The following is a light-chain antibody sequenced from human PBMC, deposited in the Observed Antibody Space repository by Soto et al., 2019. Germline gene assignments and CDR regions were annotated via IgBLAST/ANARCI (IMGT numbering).Light chain of an antibody. CDR3: QQSDSTPT. Sequence: IQMTQCASSLSASIGDRSAITCRASQSISSYLNWYQQTPGKAPKLLIYAASSLQSGFPSRFSGSGSGTDFTLTISNLQPEDFATYYCQQSDSTPTFGQGTKVDIK. CDR2: AAS. V-gene: IGKV1-39*01. J-gene: IGKJ2*01. CDR1: QSISSY.